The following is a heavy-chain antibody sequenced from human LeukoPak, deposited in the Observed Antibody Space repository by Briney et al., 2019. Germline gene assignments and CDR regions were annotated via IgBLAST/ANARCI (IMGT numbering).Heavy chain of an antibody. V-gene: IGHV3-23*01. J-gene: IGHJ4*02. Sequence: GGSLRLSCEASGVTFSSYAMSWVRQAPGKGLEWVSAISGSGCSTYYADSVKGRFTISRDNSKNTLYLQMNSLRAEDTAVYYCAKATPPDYYDSSGYYWGDFDYWGQGTLVTVSS. D-gene: IGHD3-22*01. CDR1: GVTFSSYA. CDR2: ISGSGCST. CDR3: AKATPPDYYDSSGYYWGDFDY.